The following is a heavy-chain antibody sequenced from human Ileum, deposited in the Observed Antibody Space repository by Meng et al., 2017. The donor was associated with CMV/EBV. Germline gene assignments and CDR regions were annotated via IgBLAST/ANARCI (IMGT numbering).Heavy chain of an antibody. CDR3: AKGTSSSSWLADYYYGMDV. D-gene: IGHD6-6*01. Sequence: GESLKISCAASGFTFSSYDMHWVRQAPDKGLEWVAFIRYDGSNKYYADSVKGRFTISRDNSKNTLYLQMNSLRAEDTAVYYCAKGTSSSSWLADYYYGMDVWGQGTTVTVSS. CDR1: GFTFSSYD. J-gene: IGHJ6*02. CDR2: IRYDGSNK. V-gene: IGHV3-30*02.